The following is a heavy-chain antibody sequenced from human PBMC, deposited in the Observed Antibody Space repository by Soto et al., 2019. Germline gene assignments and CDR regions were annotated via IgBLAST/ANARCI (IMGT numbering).Heavy chain of an antibody. CDR1: GDSINNNNFY. J-gene: IGHJ4*02. V-gene: IGHV4-31*03. CDR2: IYHSGST. CDR3: ATSSIGDSSGYFPF. D-gene: IGHD3-22*01. Sequence: QVQLQESGPRLVKPSQTLSLTCTVSGDSINNNNFYWSWIRQYPGKGLEWIGYIYHSGSTYYNPSLKSRVTISVDTSRNQFSLKLSSVTAADTAVYYCATSSIGDSSGYFPFWGQGTLVTVSS.